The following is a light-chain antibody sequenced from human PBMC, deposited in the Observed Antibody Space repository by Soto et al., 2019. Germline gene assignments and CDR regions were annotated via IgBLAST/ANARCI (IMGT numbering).Light chain of an antibody. CDR3: LQHNDYPYT. Sequence: DIQMTQSPSSLSASVGDRVTITCRASQDIRHDLGWYQQKPGKAPKRLIYAASSLQSGVPSRFSGSGSGTQFSLTINSLQPEDFATYYCLQHNDYPYTFGQGTKLEIK. V-gene: IGKV1-17*01. J-gene: IGKJ2*01. CDR2: AAS. CDR1: QDIRHD.